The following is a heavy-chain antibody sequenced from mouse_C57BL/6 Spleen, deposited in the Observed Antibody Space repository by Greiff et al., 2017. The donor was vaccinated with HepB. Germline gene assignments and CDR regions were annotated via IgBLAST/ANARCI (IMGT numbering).Heavy chain of an antibody. CDR1: GYSITSGYY. D-gene: IGHD2-1*01. J-gene: IGHJ3*01. CDR3: ARVYGTAFAY. Sequence: EVKVEESGPGLVKPSQSLSLTCSVTGYSITSGYYWNWIRQFPGNKLEWMGYISYDGSNNYNPSLKNRISITRDTSKNQFFLKLNSVTTEDTATYYCARVYGTAFAYWGQGTLVTVSA. CDR2: ISYDGSN. V-gene: IGHV3-6*01.